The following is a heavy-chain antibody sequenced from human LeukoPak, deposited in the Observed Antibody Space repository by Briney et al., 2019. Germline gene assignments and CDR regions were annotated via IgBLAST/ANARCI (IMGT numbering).Heavy chain of an antibody. CDR2: ISSSGSTI. CDR1: GFTFSSYE. Sequence: GGSLRLSCAASGFTFSSYEMNWVRQAPGKGLEWVSYISSSGSTIYYADSVKGRFTISRDNAKNSLYLQMNSLRAEDTAVYYCARRYCSSTSCTLDYWGQGALVTVSS. J-gene: IGHJ4*02. D-gene: IGHD2-2*01. V-gene: IGHV3-48*03. CDR3: ARRYCSSTSCTLDY.